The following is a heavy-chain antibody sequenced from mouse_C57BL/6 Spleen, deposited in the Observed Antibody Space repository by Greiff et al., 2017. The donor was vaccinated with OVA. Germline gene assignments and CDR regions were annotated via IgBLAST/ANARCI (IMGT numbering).Heavy chain of an antibody. CDR1: GYTFTSYW. CDR3: ARESNLLLRPWFAY. D-gene: IGHD1-1*01. CDR2: IHPNSGST. Sequence: QVQLQQPGAELVKPGASVKLSCKASGYTFTSYWMHWVKQRPGQGLEWIGMIHPNSGSTNYNEKSKSKATLTVDKSSSTAYMQLSSLTSEDSAVYYCARESNLLLRPWFAYWGQGTLVTVSA. J-gene: IGHJ3*01. V-gene: IGHV1-64*01.